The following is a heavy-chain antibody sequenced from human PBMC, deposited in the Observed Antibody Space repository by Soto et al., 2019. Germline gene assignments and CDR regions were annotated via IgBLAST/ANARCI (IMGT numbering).Heavy chain of an antibody. Sequence: EGSLILSCSASGFTFSSYSMHWVRQAPGKGLEYVSAISSNGGSTYYADSVKGRFTISRDNSKNTLYLQMSSLRAEDTAVYYCVKDTATYYDFWSGYRSDFDYWGQGTLVTVSS. D-gene: IGHD3-3*01. CDR2: ISSNGGST. CDR1: GFTFSSYS. CDR3: VKDTATYYDFWSGYRSDFDY. V-gene: IGHV3-64D*08. J-gene: IGHJ4*02.